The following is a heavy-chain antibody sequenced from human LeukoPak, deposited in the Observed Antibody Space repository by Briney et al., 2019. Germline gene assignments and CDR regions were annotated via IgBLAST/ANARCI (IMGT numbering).Heavy chain of an antibody. D-gene: IGHD3-22*01. CDR3: ARCSPGDSSNFYAVLQY. V-gene: IGHV1-69*06. CDR2: IIPVFGTT. CDR1: GGTFSSYA. J-gene: IGHJ4*02. Sequence: SVKVSCKASGGTFSSYAISWVRLTPGQGLEWLGGIIPVFGTTTYAQKFQAKVTMTADKSTNTAYLEISSLTSDDTAVYYCARCSPGDSSNFYAVLQYWGQGTQVTVST.